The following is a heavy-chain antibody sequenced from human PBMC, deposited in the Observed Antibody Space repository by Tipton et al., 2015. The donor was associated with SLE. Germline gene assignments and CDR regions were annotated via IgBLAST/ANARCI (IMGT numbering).Heavy chain of an antibody. D-gene: IGHD6-6*01. CDR2: IYYSGST. Sequence: LRLSCAASGFTFSSYGIHWVRQAPGKGLEWIGSIYYSGSTYYNPSLKSRVTMSVDTSKNQFSLKLSSVTAADTAVYYCASQQLGEGYYYYYGMDVWGQGTTVTVSS. CDR1: GFTFSSYG. J-gene: IGHJ6*02. V-gene: IGHV4-38-2*01. CDR3: ASQQLGEGYYYYYGMDV.